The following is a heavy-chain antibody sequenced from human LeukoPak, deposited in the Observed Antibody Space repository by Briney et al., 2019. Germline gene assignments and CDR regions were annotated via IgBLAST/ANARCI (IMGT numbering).Heavy chain of an antibody. V-gene: IGHV3-23*01. Sequence: GGSLRLSCAASGFTFSSYAMSWVRQAPGKGLEWVSAIRDSGSSTHYADSVKGRFTISRDNSKNTLYLQVNSLRADDTAVYYCAKKEGGFDHWGQGALVTVSS. CDR1: GFTFSSYA. J-gene: IGHJ4*02. CDR3: AKKEGGFDH. CDR2: IRDSGSST. D-gene: IGHD1-26*01.